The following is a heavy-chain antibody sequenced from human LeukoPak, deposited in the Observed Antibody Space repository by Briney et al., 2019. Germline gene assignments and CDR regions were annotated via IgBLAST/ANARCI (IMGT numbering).Heavy chain of an antibody. Sequence: PGGSLRLSCAASGFTFSSYAMHWVRQGPGEGLEWVAYIAHHGSNKYYADSVKGRFTISRDNSKRTLYLQMSNLRADDTAVYYCAKDGSWSCTDWGQGALVTVSS. CDR3: AKDGSWSCTD. CDR2: IAHHGSNK. J-gene: IGHJ4*02. D-gene: IGHD2-8*02. CDR1: GFTFSSYA. V-gene: IGHV3-30*02.